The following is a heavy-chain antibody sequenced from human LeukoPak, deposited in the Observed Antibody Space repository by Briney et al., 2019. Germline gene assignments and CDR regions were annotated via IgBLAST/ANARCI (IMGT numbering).Heavy chain of an antibody. CDR1: GGYISSYY. V-gene: IGHV4-59*08. J-gene: IGHJ5*02. Sequence: SETLSLTCTVSGGYISSYYWSWIRQPPGKGLEWIGYIYYSGSTNYNPSLKSRVTISVDTSKNQFSLKLSSVTAADTAVYYCARHPGDITMVRGVIGNWFDPWGQGTLVTVSS. D-gene: IGHD3-10*01. CDR2: IYYSGST. CDR3: ARHPGDITMVRGVIGNWFDP.